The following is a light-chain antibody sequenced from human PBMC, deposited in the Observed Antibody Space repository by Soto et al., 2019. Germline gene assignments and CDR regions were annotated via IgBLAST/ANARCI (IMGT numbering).Light chain of an antibody. V-gene: IGLV2-23*02. CDR1: GSDVGAYNL. CDR3: CSYEGTVAYV. Sequence: QSALTQPASVSGSPGQSITISCAGTGSDVGAYNLVSWYQQHPGKAPKLIIFEVNNRPSGISNGFSGSKSGDTAALPISGLQAEDEADYFCCSYEGTVAYVFGSGTKLTVL. CDR2: EVN. J-gene: IGLJ1*01.